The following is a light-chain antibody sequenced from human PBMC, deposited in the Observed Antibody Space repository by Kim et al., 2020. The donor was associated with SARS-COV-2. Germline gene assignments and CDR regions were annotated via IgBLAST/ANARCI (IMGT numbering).Light chain of an antibody. J-gene: IGLJ3*02. CDR1: SGHSSYA. Sequence: QLVLTQSPSASASLGASVKFTCTLSSGHSSYAIAWHQQQPEKGPRYLMKVNSDGSHYKGDGIPDRFSGSSSGAERYLTIPSLQSEDEADYYCQTWGTGIRVFGGGTKLTVL. CDR2: VNSDGSH. CDR3: QTWGTGIRV. V-gene: IGLV4-69*01.